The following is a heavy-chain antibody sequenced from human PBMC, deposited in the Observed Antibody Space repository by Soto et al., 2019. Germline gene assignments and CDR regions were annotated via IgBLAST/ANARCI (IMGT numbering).Heavy chain of an antibody. D-gene: IGHD2-2*01. V-gene: IGHV4-34*01. J-gene: IGHJ4*02. CDR1: GGSFSGYY. Sequence: PSETLSLTCAVYGGSFSGYYWSWIRQPPGKGLEWIGEINHSGSTNYNPSLKSRVTISVDTSKNQFSLKLSSVTAADTAVYYCARDHIVVVPAATRPFDYWGQGTLVTVSS. CDR2: INHSGST. CDR3: ARDHIVVVPAATRPFDY.